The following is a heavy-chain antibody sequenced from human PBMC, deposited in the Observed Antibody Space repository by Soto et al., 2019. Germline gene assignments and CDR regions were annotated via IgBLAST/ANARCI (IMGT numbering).Heavy chain of an antibody. CDR2: INQDGSEK. J-gene: IGHJ6*02. Sequence: EVQLVESGGGLVQPGGSLRLSCAASGFTFSNYWMRWVRQAPGKGLECVANINQDGSEKYYVDSVKGRFTISRDNAKNSLYLQVNSLRAGDPAVYYCAKGGPYYYYGMDVWGQGTTVNVS. D-gene: IGHD2-15*01. V-gene: IGHV3-7*03. CDR3: AKGGPYYYYGMDV. CDR1: GFTFSNYW.